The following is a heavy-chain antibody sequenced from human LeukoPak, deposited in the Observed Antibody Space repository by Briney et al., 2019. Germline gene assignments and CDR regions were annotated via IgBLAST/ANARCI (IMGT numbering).Heavy chain of an antibody. CDR1: GGSISSSSYY. V-gene: IGHV4-39*01. CDR3: ARSPGYSSGWRELDYFDY. J-gene: IGHJ4*02. Sequence: PSETLSLTCTVSGGSISSSSYYWGWIRQPPGKGLEWIGSIYCGGSTYYNPSLKSRITISVDTSKNQFSLKLNSVTAADTAVYYCARSPGYSSGWRELDYFDYWGQGTLVTVSS. D-gene: IGHD6-19*01. CDR2: IYCGGST.